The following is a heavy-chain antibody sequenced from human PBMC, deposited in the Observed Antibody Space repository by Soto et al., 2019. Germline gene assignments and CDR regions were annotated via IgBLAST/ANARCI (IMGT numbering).Heavy chain of an antibody. J-gene: IGHJ3*02. CDR3: ARDKRSSRFYDAFDI. CDR1: CYTFASYG. D-gene: IGHD6-13*01. CDR2: ISAENGNK. V-gene: IGHV1-18*04. Sequence: GASAQVSCSASCYTFASYGISWVRQAPEQGLEWMAWISAENGNKNYAQKFQDRDIVTTDTSTSTGYMELRSLRSDDTAVYYCARDKRSSRFYDAFDIWGQGTLVTVSS.